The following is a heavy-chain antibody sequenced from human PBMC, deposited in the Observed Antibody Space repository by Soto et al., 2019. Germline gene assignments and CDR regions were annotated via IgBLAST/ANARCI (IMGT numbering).Heavy chain of an antibody. CDR1: GGSFSGYQ. D-gene: IGHD3-10*01. Sequence: QVQLQQWGAGLLKPSETLSLTCAVYGGSFSGYQWSWIRQTPGKGLEWIGEINDSGNINYNPSLRSRVTILVDTAKKQISLKRSSVTAADTAVYFCARGLILSFGELSRRGGYYYCMDVWGKGTTVTVSS. J-gene: IGHJ6*03. V-gene: IGHV4-34*01. CDR3: ARGLILSFGELSRRGGYYYCMDV. CDR2: INDSGNI.